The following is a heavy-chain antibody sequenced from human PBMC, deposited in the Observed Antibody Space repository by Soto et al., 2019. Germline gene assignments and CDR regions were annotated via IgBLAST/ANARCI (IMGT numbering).Heavy chain of an antibody. D-gene: IGHD3-3*01. CDR2: INPSGGST. CDR1: GYTFTSYY. CDR3: ARDPTYYDFWSGSTAQDAFDI. J-gene: IGHJ3*02. V-gene: IGHV1-46*01. Sequence: ASLKVSCKASGYTFTSYYMHWVRQAPGQGLEWMGIINPSGGSTSYAQKFQGRVTMTRDTSTSTVYMELSSLRSEDTAVYYCARDPTYYDFWSGSTAQDAFDIWGQGTMVTVSS.